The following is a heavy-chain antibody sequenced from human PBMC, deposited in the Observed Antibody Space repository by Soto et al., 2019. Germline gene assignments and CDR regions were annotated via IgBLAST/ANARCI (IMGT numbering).Heavy chain of an antibody. Sequence: EVLLLESGGGFVQPGGSLRLSCEASGFTFEDHAMHWVGQRPGGGLGWVGGMSGKRESEGYADCVRGRLSISRDNIQHXEHLQMNSLXXXXXXXYYCARDTGLYXXXXDVWGQG. V-gene: IGHV3-9*01. CDR3: ARDTGLYXXXXDV. CDR2: MSGKRESE. CDR1: GFTFEDHA. D-gene: IGHD2-21*01. J-gene: IGHJ6*02.